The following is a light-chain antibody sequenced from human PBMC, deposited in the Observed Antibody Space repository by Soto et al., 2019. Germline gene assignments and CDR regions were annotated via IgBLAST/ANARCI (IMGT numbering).Light chain of an antibody. CDR3: GTWDSSLGRV. CDR2: ENN. V-gene: IGLV1-51*02. Sequence: QSVLTQPPSVSAAPGQKVTISCSGSSSNLGNNYVSWYQQLPGTAPKLLIYENNKRPSGIPDRFSGSKSGTSATLGITGLQTGDEADYYCGTWDSSLGRVFGGGTKLTVL. CDR1: SSNLGNNY. J-gene: IGLJ3*02.